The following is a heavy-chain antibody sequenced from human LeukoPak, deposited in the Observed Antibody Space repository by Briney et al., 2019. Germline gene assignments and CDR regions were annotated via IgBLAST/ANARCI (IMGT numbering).Heavy chain of an antibody. D-gene: IGHD3-9*01. CDR2: IGPNGAST. V-gene: IGHV3-64D*06. CDR3: VKDLTGTWSFDY. Sequence: GGSLRLSCAASGFTFSSYGMHWVRQAPGKGLEYVSSIGPNGASTLYADSVKGRFTISRDNSKNALYLQLTSLRLEDTALYYCVKDLTGTWSFDYWGQGTLVTVSS. CDR1: GFTFSSYG. J-gene: IGHJ4*02.